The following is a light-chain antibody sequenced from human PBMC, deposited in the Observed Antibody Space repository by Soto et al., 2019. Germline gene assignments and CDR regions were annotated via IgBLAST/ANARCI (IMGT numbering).Light chain of an antibody. V-gene: IGKV3-20*01. Sequence: DIVLTQSPGTLSSSPGERATLSCRASETIDNNYLAWYQQKPGQAPRLLIYGASSRATGIPDRFSGSGSGTDFTLTISRLEPEDFAVYYCQQYDTSPATFGQGTKVEIK. CDR1: ETIDNNY. J-gene: IGKJ1*01. CDR2: GAS. CDR3: QQYDTSPAT.